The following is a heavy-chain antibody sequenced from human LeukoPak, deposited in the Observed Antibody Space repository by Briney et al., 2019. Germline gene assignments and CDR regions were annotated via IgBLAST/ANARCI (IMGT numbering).Heavy chain of an antibody. CDR1: GFTFDDYA. V-gene: IGHV3-9*01. D-gene: IGHD1-1*01. Sequence: QSGGSLRLSCAASGFTFDDYAMHWVRQAPGKGLEWVSGISWNSGSIGYADSVKGRFTISRDNAKNSLYLQMNSLRAEDAAVYYCARDLLLERRYYHYYYYMDVWGKGTTVTVSS. CDR2: ISWNSGSI. J-gene: IGHJ6*03. CDR3: ARDLLLERRYYHYYYYMDV.